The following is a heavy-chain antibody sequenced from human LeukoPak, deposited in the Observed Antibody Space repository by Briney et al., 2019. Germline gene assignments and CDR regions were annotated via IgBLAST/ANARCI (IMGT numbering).Heavy chain of an antibody. CDR2: INHSGST. CDR3: ARAPLVRGVSGFGYFDF. D-gene: IGHD3-10*01. J-gene: IGHJ4*02. CDR1: GGSFSGYY. Sequence: SETLSLTCAVYGGSFSGYYWSWIRQPPGKGLEWIGEINHSGSTNYNPSLKSRVTISVDTSKNQFSLKLSSVTAADTAVYYCARAPLVRGVSGFGYFDFWGQGTLVTVSS. V-gene: IGHV4-34*01.